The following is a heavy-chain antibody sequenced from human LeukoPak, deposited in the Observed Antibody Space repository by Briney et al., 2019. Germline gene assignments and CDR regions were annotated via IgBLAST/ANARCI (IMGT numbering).Heavy chain of an antibody. D-gene: IGHD5-18*01. J-gene: IGHJ4*02. CDR3: ARGKPWIQLWSPYFDY. CDR1: GGSVSSDSYH. CDR2: IYYTGST. V-gene: IGHV4-61*01. Sequence: SETLSLTCTVSGGSVSSDSYHWSWIRQPPGKGLEWIGHIYYTGSTNYNPSLKGRVTISVDTSKNQFSLKLSSVTAADTAVYYCARGKPWIQLWSPYFDYWGQGTLVTVSS.